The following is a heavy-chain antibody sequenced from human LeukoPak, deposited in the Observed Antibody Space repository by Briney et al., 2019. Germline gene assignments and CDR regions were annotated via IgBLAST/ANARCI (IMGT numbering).Heavy chain of an antibody. CDR1: VGCISSYY. CDR3: ARTAVEDYDFWSGYWYYFDY. Sequence: LETLSLTCTVSVGCISSYYWSWVRQPPGKGGEWIGWIYTSGSTNYNPSLKSRVTISVDTSKNQFSLKLSSVTAADTAVYYCARTAVEDYDFWSGYWYYFDYWGQGTLVTVSS. V-gene: IGHV4-4*09. J-gene: IGHJ4*02. D-gene: IGHD3-3*01. CDR2: IYTSGST.